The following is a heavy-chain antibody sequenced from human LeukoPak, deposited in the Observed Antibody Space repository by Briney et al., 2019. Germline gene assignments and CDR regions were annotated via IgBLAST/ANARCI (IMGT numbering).Heavy chain of an antibody. J-gene: IGHJ4*02. CDR1: GFTFGDYA. Sequence: AGGSLRLSCAASGFTFGDYAMHWVRQAPGKGLEWVSGINKNNHNIGYADSVEGRFTISRDNAKNSLYLQMNSLRAEDTALYYCATDSLDYWGQGTLVTVSS. V-gene: IGHV3-9*01. CDR2: INKNNHNI. CDR3: ATDSLDY.